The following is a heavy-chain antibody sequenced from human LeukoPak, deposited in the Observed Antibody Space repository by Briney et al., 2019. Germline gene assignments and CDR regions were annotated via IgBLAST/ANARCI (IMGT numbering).Heavy chain of an antibody. Sequence: SETLSLTCAVYGGSFSGYYWSWIRQPPGKGLEWIGEINHSGSTNYNPSLKSRVTISVDTSKNQFSLKLSSVTAADTAVYYCARQYGSSWYDGWFDPWGQGTLVTVSS. V-gene: IGHV4-34*01. J-gene: IGHJ5*02. CDR2: INHSGST. CDR1: GGSFSGYY. CDR3: ARQYGSSWYDGWFDP. D-gene: IGHD6-13*01.